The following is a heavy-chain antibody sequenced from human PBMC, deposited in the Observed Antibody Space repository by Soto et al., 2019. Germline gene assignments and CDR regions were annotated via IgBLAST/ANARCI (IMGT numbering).Heavy chain of an antibody. Sequence: QVQLVESGGGVVQPGKSLRLSCAASGFSFSNFDMHWVRQAPGKGLEWVAVISGNGGKRYYIDSMKGRISISRDNSNKTLTLQIDSLTNDDTAICYCAKDSGLAARCVNWCQGALVSVSS. J-gene: IGHJ4*02. D-gene: IGHD6-6*01. CDR2: ISGNGGKR. CDR3: AKDSGLAARCVN. CDR1: GFSFSNFD. V-gene: IGHV3-30*18.